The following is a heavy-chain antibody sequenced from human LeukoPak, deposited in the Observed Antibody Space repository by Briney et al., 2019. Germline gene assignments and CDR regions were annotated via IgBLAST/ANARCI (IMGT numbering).Heavy chain of an antibody. CDR2: INPNSGGT. J-gene: IGHJ4*02. CDR3: ARSSSGWYGVFDY. V-gene: IGHV1-2*02. Sequence: ASVKVSCKASGYTFTGYYMHWVQQAPGQGLEWMGWINPNSGGTNYAQKFQGRVTMTRDTSISTAYMELSRLRSDDTAVYYCARSSSGWYGVFDYWGQGTLVTVSS. CDR1: GYTFTGYY. D-gene: IGHD6-19*01.